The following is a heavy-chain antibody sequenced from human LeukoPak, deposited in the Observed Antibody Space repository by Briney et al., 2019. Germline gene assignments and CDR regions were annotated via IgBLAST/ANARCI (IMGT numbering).Heavy chain of an antibody. CDR2: INPNSGGT. V-gene: IGHV1-2*02. CDR1: GYTFTGYY. J-gene: IGHJ4*02. D-gene: IGHD2-2*01. CDR3: ARARYCYTTSCPLDH. Sequence: GASVKVSCKASGYTFTGYYMHWVRQAPGQGLEWMGWINPNSGGTNYAQKFQARVTMTSDTSISTAYMEVSGLESDDTAVYYCARARYCYTTSCPLDHWGQGTPVTVSS.